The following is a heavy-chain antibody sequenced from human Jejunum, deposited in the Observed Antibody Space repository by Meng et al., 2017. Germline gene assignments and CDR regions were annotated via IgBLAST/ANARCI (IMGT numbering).Heavy chain of an antibody. CDR3: ARDISISWFYY. J-gene: IGHJ4*02. D-gene: IGHD2-2*01. Sequence: SDTLSLTCTVSGNSIKGRHYYWGWIRQPPGTGLECIGSLYDSGSPFYNPSLKSRVAISLDTANNTFSLELRSVTAADTAAYYCARDISISWFYYWRQGTLVTVSS. CDR1: GNSIKGRHYY. CDR2: LYDSGSP. V-gene: IGHV4-39*07.